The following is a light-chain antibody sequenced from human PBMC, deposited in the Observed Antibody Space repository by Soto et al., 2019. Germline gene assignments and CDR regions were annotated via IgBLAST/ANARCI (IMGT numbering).Light chain of an antibody. CDR1: SSDVGGYNY. Sequence: QSALTQPASVSGSPGQSITISCTGTSSDVGGYNYVSWYQHHPGKAPKLIIYGVTNRPSGVSNPFSGSKSGITASLTISGLQPEDEADYYCSSYTTSNTRQIVFGTGTKVTVL. J-gene: IGLJ1*01. CDR2: GVT. CDR3: SSYTTSNTRQIV. V-gene: IGLV2-14*03.